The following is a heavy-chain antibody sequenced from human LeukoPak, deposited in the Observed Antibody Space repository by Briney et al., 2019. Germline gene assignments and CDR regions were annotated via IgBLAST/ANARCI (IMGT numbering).Heavy chain of an antibody. J-gene: IGHJ4*02. CDR2: IYYSGST. CDR3: ARGNGGYGDFPFDY. CDR1: GGSISSGGYY. D-gene: IGHD4-17*01. V-gene: IGHV4-31*03. Sequence: PSETLSLTCTVSGGSISSGGYYWSWIRQHPGKGLEWIGYIYYSGSTYYNPSLKSRVTISVDTSKNQFSLKLSSVTAADTAVYYCARGNGGYGDFPFDYWGQGTLVTVSS.